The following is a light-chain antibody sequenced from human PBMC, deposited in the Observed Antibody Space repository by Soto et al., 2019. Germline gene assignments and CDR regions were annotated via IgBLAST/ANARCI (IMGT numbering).Light chain of an antibody. CDR3: SSYTSSITHV. V-gene: IGLV2-11*01. CDR2: DVT. CDR1: NSDVGDYNF. J-gene: IGLJ1*01. Sequence: QSALTQPRSVSGSPGQAVTISCTGTNSDVGDYNFVSWYQHHPGKAPKLLIFDVTKRPSGVPDRFSGSKSGNTASLTISGLQAEDEADYYCSSYTSSITHVFGTGTKVTVL.